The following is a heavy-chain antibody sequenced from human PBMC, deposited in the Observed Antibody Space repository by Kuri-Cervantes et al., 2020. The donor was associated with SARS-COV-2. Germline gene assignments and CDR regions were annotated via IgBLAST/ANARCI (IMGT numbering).Heavy chain of an antibody. D-gene: IGHD3-22*01. Sequence: GGSLRLSCSASGFTFSNYAMHWVREAPGGGLEYVSAISSNGGGTYYADSVKGRFTISRDNSKNTLFLQMSSLRAEDTSVYYCAKDLGIVVVISASIDYWGQGTLVTVSS. CDR1: GFTFSNYA. V-gene: IGHV3-64D*08. CDR3: AKDLGIVVVISASIDY. J-gene: IGHJ4*02. CDR2: ISSNGGGT.